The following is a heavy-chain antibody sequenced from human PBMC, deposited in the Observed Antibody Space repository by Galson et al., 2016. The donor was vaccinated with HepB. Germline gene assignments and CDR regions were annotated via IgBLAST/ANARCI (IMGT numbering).Heavy chain of an antibody. CDR3: AKRHEYCPPVGCSVDY. V-gene: IGHV3-30*18. J-gene: IGHJ4*02. CDR1: GFTFSGYG. CDR2: DSTDGRRK. Sequence: SLRLSCAASGFTFSGYGMHWVRQAPGKGLEWVAADSTDGRRKWYAESVEGRFTISRDNFNNMLYLQMSSLIPDDTAVYFCAKRHEYCPPVGCSVDYWGQGTLVSVSS. D-gene: IGHD2/OR15-2a*01.